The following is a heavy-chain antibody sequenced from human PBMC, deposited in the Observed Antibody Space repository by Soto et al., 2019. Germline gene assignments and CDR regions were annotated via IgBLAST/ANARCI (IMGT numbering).Heavy chain of an antibody. CDR1: GGTFSSYA. D-gene: IGHD2-2*01. V-gene: IGHV1-69*13. CDR3: ATAVVPADGLYYYYYGMDV. CDR2: IIPIFGTA. J-gene: IGHJ6*02. Sequence: SVKVSCKASGGTFSSYAISWVRQAPGQGLEWMGGIIPIFGTANYAQKFQGRVTITADESTSTAYMELSSLRSEDTAVYYCATAVVPADGLYYYYYGMDVWGQGTTVTVSS.